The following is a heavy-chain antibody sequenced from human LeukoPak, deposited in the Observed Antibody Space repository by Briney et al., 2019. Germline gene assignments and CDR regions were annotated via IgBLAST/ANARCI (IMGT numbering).Heavy chain of an antibody. J-gene: IGHJ5*02. CDR3: AMRPTFGVVSPFDP. CDR2: FDPEDGET. V-gene: IGHV1-24*01. D-gene: IGHD3-3*01. CDR1: GYTLTELS. Sequence: ASVKVSCKVSGYTLTELSMHWVRQAPGKGLEWMGGFDPEDGETIYAQKFQGRVTMTEDTSTDTAYMELSSLRSEDTAVYYCAMRPTFGVVSPFDPWGQGTLVTVSS.